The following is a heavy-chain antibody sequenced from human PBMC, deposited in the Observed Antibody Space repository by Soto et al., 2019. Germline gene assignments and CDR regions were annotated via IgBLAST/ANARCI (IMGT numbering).Heavy chain of an antibody. J-gene: IGHJ4*02. V-gene: IGHV1-2*02. Sequence: GASVKVSCKASGYTFTGYYMHWVRQAPGQGLEWMGWINPNSGGTNYAQKFQGRVTMTRDTSISTAYMELSRLRSDDTAVYYCARGGKYYYDSSGYYYWGQGTLVTVPQ. CDR1: GYTFTGYY. D-gene: IGHD3-22*01. CDR3: ARGGKYYYDSSGYYY. CDR2: INPNSGGT.